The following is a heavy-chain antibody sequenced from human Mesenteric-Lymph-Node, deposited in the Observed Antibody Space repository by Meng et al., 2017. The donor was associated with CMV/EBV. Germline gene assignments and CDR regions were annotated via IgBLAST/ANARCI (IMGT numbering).Heavy chain of an antibody. D-gene: IGHD1-26*01. CDR2: IYYSGST. Sequence: SETLSLTCSVSTYSISSSYYWTWIRQPPGKGLEWIGYIYYSGSTNYNPSLKSRVTISVDTSKNQFSLKLTSVTAADTAVYYCTRVARGWESPNYWYFDVWGRGTLVTVSS. J-gene: IGHJ2*01. V-gene: IGHV4-61*01. CDR3: TRVARGWESPNYWYFDV. CDR1: TYSISSSYY.